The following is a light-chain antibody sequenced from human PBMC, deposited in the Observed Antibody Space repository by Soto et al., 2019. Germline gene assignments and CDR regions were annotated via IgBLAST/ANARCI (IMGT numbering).Light chain of an antibody. V-gene: IGLV2-14*03. CDR3: SAYAGSSTLYV. Sequence: QSMLTQPASVSGSPGQSITISCTGTNSDVGANNYVSWYQQHPGKAPKLMIYDVSKRPSGVSNRFSGSKSGNTASLTISGLQAEDEADYYCSAYAGSSTLYVFGSGTKVTVL. CDR1: NSDVGANNY. CDR2: DVS. J-gene: IGLJ1*01.